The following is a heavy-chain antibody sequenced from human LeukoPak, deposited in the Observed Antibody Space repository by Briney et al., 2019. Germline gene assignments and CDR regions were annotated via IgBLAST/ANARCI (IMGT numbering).Heavy chain of an antibody. Sequence: GASVKVSCKASGYTFTGYYMHCGRQAPGQGLEWMGWINPNSGGANYAQKFQGRVTMTRDTSISTAYMELSRLRSDDTAVYYCATSASSYGSGSYSDWFDPWGQGTLVTVSS. D-gene: IGHD3-10*01. J-gene: IGHJ5*02. CDR2: INPNSGGA. CDR1: GYTFTGYY. CDR3: ATSASSYGSGSYSDWFDP. V-gene: IGHV1-2*02.